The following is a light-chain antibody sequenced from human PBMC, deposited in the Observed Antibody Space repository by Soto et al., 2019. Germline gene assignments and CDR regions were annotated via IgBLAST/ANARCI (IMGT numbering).Light chain of an antibody. CDR3: QQYGTSPRT. V-gene: IGKV3-20*01. CDR1: QSVRSSY. Sequence: EIVLTQSPGTLSLSPGERATLSCRVSQSVRSSYLAWYQQKLGQAPRLLTYGVSNRATGIPDRFSGSGSGTDFTLTISRLESEDFAVYYCQQYGTSPRTFGQGTKVEIK. CDR2: GVS. J-gene: IGKJ1*01.